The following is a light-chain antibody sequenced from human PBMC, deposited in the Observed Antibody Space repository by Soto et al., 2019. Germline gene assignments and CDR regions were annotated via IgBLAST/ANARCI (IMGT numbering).Light chain of an antibody. CDR3: AAWDDSLSGWV. Sequence: QSVLTQPPAASGTPGQRVTISCSGSSSNIGSNYVYWYQQLPGTAPKLLIYRNNQRPSGVPDRFSGSKSGTSASLAISGLSSDDEADYYCAAWDDSLSGWVFGGGTKLTVL. CDR2: RNN. J-gene: IGLJ3*02. V-gene: IGLV1-47*01. CDR1: SSNIGSNY.